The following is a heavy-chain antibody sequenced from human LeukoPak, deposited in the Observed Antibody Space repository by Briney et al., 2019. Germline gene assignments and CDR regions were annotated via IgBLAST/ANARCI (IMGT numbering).Heavy chain of an antibody. J-gene: IGHJ4*02. D-gene: IGHD3-10*01. CDR3: ARFRGSSYGSGSYYWNGKYYFDY. V-gene: IGHV3-48*01. CDR1: GFTLSGFG. CDR2: ISSSTTII. Sequence: GGSLRLSCTASGFTLSGFGMNWVRQAPGKGLEWVSYISSSTTIIYYADSVKGRFIISRDNAKNSLYLQMNSLRAEDTAVYYCARFRGSSYGSGSYYWNGKYYFDYWGQGTLVTVSS.